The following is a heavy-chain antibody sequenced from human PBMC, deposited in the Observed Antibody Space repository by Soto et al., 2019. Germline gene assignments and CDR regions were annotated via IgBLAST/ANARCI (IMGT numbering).Heavy chain of an antibody. CDR1: GGSISSGGYS. CDR3: ATAPGPY. Sequence: QLQLQESGSGLVKPSQTLSLTCAVSGGSISSGGYSWSWIRQPPGKGLEWIGYIYHSGSTYYNPALKTRATTSVDRSTNQFSPKLSSVTAADPAVYYCATAPGPYWGQGTLVTVSS. V-gene: IGHV4-30-2*01. CDR2: IYHSGST. J-gene: IGHJ4*02.